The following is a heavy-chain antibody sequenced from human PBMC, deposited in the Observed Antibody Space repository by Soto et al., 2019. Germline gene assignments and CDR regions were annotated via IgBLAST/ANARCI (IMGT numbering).Heavy chain of an antibody. Sequence: GGSLRLSCAASGFTFSEYYLTWIRQAPGKGLEWVSYISTSGRTIYSADSVKGRFTVSRDNARNSLYLQMNSLRAEDTAVYYCARTVDTAMISYFFDFWGQGTLVTVSS. J-gene: IGHJ4*02. CDR1: GFTFSEYY. V-gene: IGHV3-11*01. D-gene: IGHD5-18*01. CDR3: ARTVDTAMISYFFDF. CDR2: ISTSGRTI.